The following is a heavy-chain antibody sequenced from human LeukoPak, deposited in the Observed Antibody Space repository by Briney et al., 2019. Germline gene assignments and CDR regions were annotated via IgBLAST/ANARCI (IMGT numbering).Heavy chain of an antibody. CDR1: GFTFSSNW. V-gene: IGHV3-74*01. D-gene: IGHD3-16*01. J-gene: IGHJ4*02. Sequence: PGGSLRLSCAASGFTFSSNWMHWVRQAPGKGLVWVSRINEDGSTTNYADSVKGRSTIFRDNAKNTLYLQMNSLRAEDTAVYYCVRDLGERSGHWGQGTLVTVSS. CDR3: VRDLGERSGH. CDR2: INEDGSTT.